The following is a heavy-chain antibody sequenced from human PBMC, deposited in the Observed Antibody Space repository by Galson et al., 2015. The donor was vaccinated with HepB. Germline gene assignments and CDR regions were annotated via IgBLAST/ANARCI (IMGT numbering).Heavy chain of an antibody. CDR3: AKAYSSGYFGGSQTDAFDI. CDR1: GFTFSSYG. V-gene: IGHV3-33*06. J-gene: IGHJ3*02. Sequence: SLRLSCAASGFTFSSYGMHWVRQAPGKGLEWVAVIWYDGSNKYYADSVKGRFTISRDNSKNTLYLQMNSLRAEDTAVYYCAKAYSSGYFGGSQTDAFDIWGQGTMVTVSS. D-gene: IGHD3-22*01. CDR2: IWYDGSNK.